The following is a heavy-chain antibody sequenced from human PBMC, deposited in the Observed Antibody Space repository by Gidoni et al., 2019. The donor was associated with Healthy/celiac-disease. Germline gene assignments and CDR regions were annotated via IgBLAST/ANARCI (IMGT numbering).Heavy chain of an antibody. J-gene: IGHJ3*02. V-gene: IGHV3-30-3*01. D-gene: IGHD3-16*01. CDR2: ISYDGSNK. CDR3: ARELQGGDGYNRDAFDI. Sequence: QVQLVESGGGVVQPGRSLRLSCAASGFTFSCYAMHWVRQAPGKGLEWVAVISYDGSNKYYADSVKGRFTISRDNSKNTLYLQMNSLRAEDTAVYYCARELQGGDGYNRDAFDIWGQGTMVTVSS. CDR1: GFTFSCYA.